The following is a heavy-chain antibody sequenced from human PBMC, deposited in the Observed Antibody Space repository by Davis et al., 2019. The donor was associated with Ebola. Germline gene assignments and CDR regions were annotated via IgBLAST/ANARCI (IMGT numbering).Heavy chain of an antibody. V-gene: IGHV3-30*02. CDR1: GFTFSRYG. Sequence: GGSLRLSCEASGFTFSRYGMHWVRQAPGKGPEWLTYIFFDGSETFYADSVKGRFTISRDNSKNTLYLQMGRLRSDDTAMYYCARDLSWELLIHYGMDVWGQGTTVTVSS. J-gene: IGHJ6*02. D-gene: IGHD1-26*01. CDR2: IFFDGSET. CDR3: ARDLSWELLIHYGMDV.